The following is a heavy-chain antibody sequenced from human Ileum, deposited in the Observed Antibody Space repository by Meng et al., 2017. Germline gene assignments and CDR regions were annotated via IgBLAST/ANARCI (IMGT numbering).Heavy chain of an antibody. CDR2: IYYSGST. J-gene: IGHJ4*02. V-gene: IGHV4-30-4*01. D-gene: IGHD3-22*01. Sequence: QVQLQESGPGLVKPSQTLSLTCTVSGGSISSGDYYWSWIRQPPGEGLEWIGYIYYSGSTYYNPSLKSRLTISVDTSKNQFSLKLSSVTAADTAVYYCARDRDSSGYYPYWGQGTLVTVSS. CDR3: ARDRDSSGYYPY. CDR1: GGSISSGDYY.